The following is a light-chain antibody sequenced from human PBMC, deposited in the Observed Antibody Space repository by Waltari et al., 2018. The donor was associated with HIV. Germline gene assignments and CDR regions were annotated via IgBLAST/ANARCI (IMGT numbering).Light chain of an antibody. CDR1: SSNIGATYD. J-gene: IGLJ2*01. CDR2: ANN. CDR3: QSYDSTPRVV. V-gene: IGLV1-40*01. Sequence: QPVLTQPPSVSGAPGQRVTISCTRSSSNIGATYDVHWYQQLPGTAPKLLLYANNNRPSGVPDRFTGSNAGTAASLAITGLQAEDEADYYCQSYDSTPRVVFGGGTKLTVL.